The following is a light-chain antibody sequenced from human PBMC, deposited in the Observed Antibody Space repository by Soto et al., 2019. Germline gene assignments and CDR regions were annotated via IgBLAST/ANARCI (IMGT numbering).Light chain of an antibody. CDR1: QSISSN. V-gene: IGKV3-15*01. Sequence: EILMTQSPATLSVSPGERATLSCRASQSISSNLAWYHHKPGQAPRLLIYDAFTRATGIPARFSGSGSGTEFTLTIGSLQSADFAVYYCQQYNSWPETFGQGTKVDIK. CDR3: QQYNSWPET. J-gene: IGKJ1*01. CDR2: DAF.